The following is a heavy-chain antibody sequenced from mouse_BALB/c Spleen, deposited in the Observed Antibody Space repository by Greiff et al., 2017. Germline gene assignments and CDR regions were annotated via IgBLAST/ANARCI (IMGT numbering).Heavy chain of an antibody. V-gene: IGHV2-9*02. D-gene: IGHD1-1*01. CDR1: GFSLTSYG. Sequence: QVQLQQSGPGLVAPSQSLSITCTVSGFSLTSYGVHWVRQPPGKGLEWLGVIWAGGSTNYNSALMSRLSISKDNSKSQVFLKMNSLQTDDTAMYYCARDYYGSSYDWYFDVWGAGTTVTVSS. CDR2: IWAGGST. CDR3: ARDYYGSSYDWYFDV. J-gene: IGHJ1*01.